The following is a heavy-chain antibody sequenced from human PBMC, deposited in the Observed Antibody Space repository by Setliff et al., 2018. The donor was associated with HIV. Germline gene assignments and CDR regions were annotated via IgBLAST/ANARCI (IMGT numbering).Heavy chain of an antibody. CDR2: IYYDGRT. CDR3: ARDPPGYGDSNDY. Sequence: PSETLSLTCTVSGGSIRTGAYYWGWIRQPPGKGLEWIGSIYYDGRTFYKPSLKSRLTISVDTSKNQFSLRLHSVTAADTAVYYCARDPPGYGDSNDYWGQGTLVTVSS. CDR1: GGSIRTGAYY. V-gene: IGHV4-39*07. D-gene: IGHD4-17*01. J-gene: IGHJ4*02.